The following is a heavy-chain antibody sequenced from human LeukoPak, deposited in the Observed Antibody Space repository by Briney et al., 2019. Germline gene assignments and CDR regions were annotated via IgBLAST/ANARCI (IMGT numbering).Heavy chain of an antibody. D-gene: IGHD6-19*01. Sequence: GGSLRLSCAASGFTFDDYAMHWVRQAPGRGLEWVLGISWNSGSIGYADSVKGRFTISRDNAKNSLYLQMNSLRVEDTAVYYCAKAQGVMLAVAGTVDYWGQGTLVTVSS. CDR1: GFTFDDYA. CDR3: AKAQGVMLAVAGTVDY. J-gene: IGHJ4*02. V-gene: IGHV3-9*01. CDR2: ISWNSGSI.